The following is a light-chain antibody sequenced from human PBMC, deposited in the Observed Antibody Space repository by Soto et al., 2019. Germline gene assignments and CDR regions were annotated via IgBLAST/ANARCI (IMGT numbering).Light chain of an antibody. CDR1: QDIMKS. CDR3: QNYRYAPAT. Sequence: DVRMTQSPSSLTAFFGDRVTISCLASQDIMKSLAWHQQRPGGIPNVLIYAASTLRPGVPSRFSGSGSGTNFTLTISGLRPEDVATYYCQNYRYAPATFGQGTKVE. J-gene: IGKJ1*01. V-gene: IGKV1-27*01. CDR2: AAS.